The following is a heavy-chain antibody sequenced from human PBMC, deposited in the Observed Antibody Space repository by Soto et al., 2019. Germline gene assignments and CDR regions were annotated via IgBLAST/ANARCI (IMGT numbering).Heavy chain of an antibody. V-gene: IGHV4-39*07. CDR3: ARDLTGTTYLDY. D-gene: IGHD1-7*01. J-gene: IGHJ4*02. CDR1: GGSISSSSYY. CDR2: IYYSGST. Sequence: SETLSLTCTVSGGSISSSSYYWGWIRQPPRKGLEWIGSIYYSGSTYYNPSLKSRVTISVDTSKNQFSLKLSSVTAADTAVYYCARDLTGTTYLDYWGQGTLVTVSS.